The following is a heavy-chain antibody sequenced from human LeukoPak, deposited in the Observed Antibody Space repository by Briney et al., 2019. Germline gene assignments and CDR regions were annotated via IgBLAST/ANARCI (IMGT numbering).Heavy chain of an antibody. D-gene: IGHD5-12*01. CDR3: ARGNSDYDHAY. V-gene: IGHV3-21*01. Sequence: GGSLRLSCAASGFTFSRYSMNWVRQAPGKGLEWVSSISTTSRYIYYADSVQGRFTVTRDNAKNSLSLQMNSLRADDTAVYYCARGNSDYDHAYWGQGTLVTVSS. CDR1: GFTFSRYS. CDR2: ISTTSRYI. J-gene: IGHJ4*02.